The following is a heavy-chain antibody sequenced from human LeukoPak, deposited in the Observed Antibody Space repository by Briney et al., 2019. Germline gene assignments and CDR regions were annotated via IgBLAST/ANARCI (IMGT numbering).Heavy chain of an antibody. D-gene: IGHD3-3*01. Sequence: GGSLRLSCAASVFTVSSYWMHWVRQAPGKGLVWVSRINSDGSSTSYADSVKGRFTISRDNAKNTLYLQMNSLRAEDTAVYYCARGRRSGYQLDYWGQGTLVTVSS. CDR1: VFTVSSYW. CDR2: INSDGSST. CDR3: ARGRRSGYQLDY. J-gene: IGHJ4*02. V-gene: IGHV3-74*01.